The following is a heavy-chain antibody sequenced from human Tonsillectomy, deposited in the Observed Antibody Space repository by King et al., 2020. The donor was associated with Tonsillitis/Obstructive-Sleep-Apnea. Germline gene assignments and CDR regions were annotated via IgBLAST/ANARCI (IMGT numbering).Heavy chain of an antibody. J-gene: IGHJ4*02. CDR2: IYWDEDK. CDR1: GFSLSTSGVA. V-gene: IGHV2-5*02. Sequence: QFTLKESGPTLVKPTQTLTLTCTFSGFSLSTSGVAVGWIRQPPGKALEWLALIYWDEDKRYSPSLRGRLTITEDTSKNQGVLTMTNMDPLDTATYYCAHSSSPMTPFDYWGQGTLVTVSS. CDR3: AHSSSPMTPFDY.